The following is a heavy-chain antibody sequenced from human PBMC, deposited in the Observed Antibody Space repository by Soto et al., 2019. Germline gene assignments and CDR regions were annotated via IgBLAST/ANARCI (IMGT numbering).Heavy chain of an antibody. CDR2: ISSSGSTI. CDR1: GFTFSDYY. Sequence: QVQLVESGGGLVKPGGSLRLSCAASGFTFSDYYMSWIRQAPGKGLEWVSYISSSGSTIYYADSVKGRFTISRDNAKNSLSLQVHSLRAEDTAVYYCARHDFTDCSGGSCYSPDFDYWGQGTLVTVSS. D-gene: IGHD2-15*01. CDR3: ARHDFTDCSGGSCYSPDFDY. V-gene: IGHV3-11*01. J-gene: IGHJ4*02.